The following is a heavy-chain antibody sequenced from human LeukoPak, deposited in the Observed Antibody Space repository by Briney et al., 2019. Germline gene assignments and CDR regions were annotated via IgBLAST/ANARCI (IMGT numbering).Heavy chain of an antibody. Sequence: GGSLRLSCAASGFTSKSYGMTWVRQVPGKGLEWVSSITGAGSSTKYADSVNGRFTISRDNSKNTVSLQMTGLRAEDMAAYYCARKVAVAMDLDYWGQGTLVTVSS. J-gene: IGHJ4*02. CDR3: ARKVAVAMDLDY. CDR2: ITGAGSST. CDR1: GFTSKSYG. D-gene: IGHD5-18*01. V-gene: IGHV3-23*01.